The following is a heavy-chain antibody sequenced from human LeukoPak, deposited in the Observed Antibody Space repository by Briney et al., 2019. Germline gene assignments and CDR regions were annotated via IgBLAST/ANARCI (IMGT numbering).Heavy chain of an antibody. CDR1: GFTFSSYA. CDR2: ISYDGSNK. Sequence: PGGSLRLSCAASGFTFSSYAMHWVRQAPGKGLEWVAVISYDGSNKYYADSVKGRFTISRDNSKNTLYLQMNSLRAEDTAVYYCAREVGDGYNLVRGPFDYWGQGTLVTVSS. J-gene: IGHJ4*02. V-gene: IGHV3-30-3*01. CDR3: AREVGDGYNLVRGPFDY. D-gene: IGHD5-24*01.